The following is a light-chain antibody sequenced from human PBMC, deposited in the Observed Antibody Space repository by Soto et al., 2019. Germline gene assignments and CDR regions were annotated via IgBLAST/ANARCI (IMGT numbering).Light chain of an antibody. Sequence: QSVLTPPASVSGSTRQSITISCTGTNSDVGGYNYVSWYQQHPGKAPELMIYDVSHRPSGVSNRFSGSKSDNTASLTIYGRQAEDEADYCCSSYTSISTLYGFGTGTKVNVL. CDR2: DVS. CDR1: NSDVGGYNY. CDR3: SSYTSISTLYG. V-gene: IGLV2-14*01. J-gene: IGLJ1*01.